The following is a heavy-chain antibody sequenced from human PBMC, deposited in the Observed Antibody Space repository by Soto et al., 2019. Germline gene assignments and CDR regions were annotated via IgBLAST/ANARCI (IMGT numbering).Heavy chain of an antibody. CDR2: IYGGGNGP. CDR1: GFTFSDFA. D-gene: IGHD2-2*03. CDR3: AKMEGMDPWAYAFDY. Sequence: EVQVLESGGGLVQPGGSLRLSCAATGFTFSDFAMSWVRQAPGKGLEWVSRIYGGGNGPHYSDSVKGRVTISRDNSMNTLYLQMTSLRAEDTAVYYCAKMEGMDPWAYAFDYWGQGTVVTVSS. V-gene: IGHV3-23*01. J-gene: IGHJ4*02.